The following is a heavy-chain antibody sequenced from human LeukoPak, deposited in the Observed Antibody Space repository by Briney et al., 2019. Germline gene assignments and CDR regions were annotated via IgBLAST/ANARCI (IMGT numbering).Heavy chain of an antibody. J-gene: IGHJ5*02. CDR2: INHSGST. CDR3: ATRPPAYGVLIGWFDP. D-gene: IGHD4-17*01. Sequence: PSETLSLTCAVYGGSFSGYYWSWIRQPPGKGLEWIGEINHSGSTNYNPSLKSRVTISVDTSKNQFSLKLSSVTAADTAVYYCATRPPAYGVLIGWFDPWGQGTLVTVSS. CDR1: GGSFSGYY. V-gene: IGHV4-34*01.